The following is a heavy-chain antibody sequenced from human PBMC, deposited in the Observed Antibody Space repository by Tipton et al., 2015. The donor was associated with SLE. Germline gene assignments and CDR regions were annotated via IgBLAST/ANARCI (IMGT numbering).Heavy chain of an antibody. D-gene: IGHD7-27*01. V-gene: IGHV4-30-2*05. CDR3: ARGPEELGIPPLFDY. J-gene: IGHJ4*02. CDR1: GGSISSSSYY. CDR2: IYHSGST. Sequence: TLSLTCTVSGGSISSSSYYWGWIRQPPGKGLEWIGYIYHSGSTYYNPSLKSRVTISVDTSKNQFSLKLSSVTAADTAVYYCARGPEELGIPPLFDYWGQGTLVTVSS.